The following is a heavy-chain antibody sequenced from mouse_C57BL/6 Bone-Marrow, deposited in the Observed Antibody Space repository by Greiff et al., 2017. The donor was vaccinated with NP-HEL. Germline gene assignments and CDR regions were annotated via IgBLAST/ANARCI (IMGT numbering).Heavy chain of an antibody. J-gene: IGHJ4*01. CDR3: ARDPYDVSSYAMDY. V-gene: IGHV1-64*01. CDR1: GYTFTSYW. CDR2: IHPNSGST. Sequence: QVQLQQPGAELVKPGASVKLSCKASGYTFTSYWMHWVKQRPGQGLEWIGMIHPNSGSTNYNEKFKSKATLTVDKSSSTAYLQLSSLTSEYSAGYYCARDPYDVSSYAMDYWGQETSVTVSS. D-gene: IGHD1-1*01.